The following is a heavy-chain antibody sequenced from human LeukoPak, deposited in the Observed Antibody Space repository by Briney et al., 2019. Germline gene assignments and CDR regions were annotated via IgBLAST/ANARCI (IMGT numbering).Heavy chain of an antibody. CDR2: ISSSSTYI. D-gene: IGHD3-10*02. CDR3: AELGITMIGGV. CDR1: GFTFSSFS. Sequence: GGSLRLSCAASGFTFSSFSMNWVRQAPGKGLEWVSSISSSSTYIYYADSVKGRFTISRDNAKNSLYLQMNSLRAEDTAVYYCAELGITMIGGVWGKGTTVTISS. J-gene: IGHJ6*04. V-gene: IGHV3-21*01.